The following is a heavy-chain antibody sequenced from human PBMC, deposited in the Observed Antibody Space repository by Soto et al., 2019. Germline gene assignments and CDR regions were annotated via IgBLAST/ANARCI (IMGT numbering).Heavy chain of an antibody. Sequence: GGSLSLSCAASGFTFSSLWMSWVRQAPGKGLEWVARIKQDGSAKTNVDSVKGRFSISRANAKNSLYLQMKSLRAEDAAVYYFSSYRTLGSWGQGTRVTVYS. CDR1: GFTFSSLW. V-gene: IGHV3-7*03. D-gene: IGHD1-26*01. CDR2: IKQDGSAK. J-gene: IGHJ5*02. CDR3: SSYRTLGS.